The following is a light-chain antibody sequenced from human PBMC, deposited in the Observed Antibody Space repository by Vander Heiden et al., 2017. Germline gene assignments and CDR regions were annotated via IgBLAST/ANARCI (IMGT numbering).Light chain of an antibody. CDR2: DTT. CDR3: LLSYTDARRGV. V-gene: IGLV7-46*01. J-gene: IGLJ3*02. Sequence: QAVVTQEPSLPVSPGGPVTLTWGSSTGPGTSGHYPYWFQQKPGQAPRTLIFDTTNKHSGIPARFSGSRLGGKAALTLSGAQAEDEADYYCLLSYTDARRGVFGGGTRLTVL. CDR1: TGPGTSGHY.